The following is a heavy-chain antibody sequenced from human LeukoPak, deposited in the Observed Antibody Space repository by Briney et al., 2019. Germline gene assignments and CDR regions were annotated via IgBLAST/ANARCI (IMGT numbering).Heavy chain of an antibody. CDR2: ISGSGGST. CDR1: GFTFSSYA. Sequence: PGGSLRLSCAASGFTFSSYAMSWVRQAPGKGLEWVSAISGSGGSTYYADSVKGRFTTSRDNSKNTLYLQMNSLRAEDTAVYYCAKDLRGTGTTLQVKWGQGTLVTVSS. V-gene: IGHV3-23*01. CDR3: AKDLRGTGTTLQVK. D-gene: IGHD1-7*01. J-gene: IGHJ4*02.